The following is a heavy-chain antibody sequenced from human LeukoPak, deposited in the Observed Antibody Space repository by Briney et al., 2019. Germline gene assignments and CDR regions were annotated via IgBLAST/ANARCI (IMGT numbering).Heavy chain of an antibody. D-gene: IGHD4-17*01. CDR1: GFTFSNAW. Sequence: PGGSLRLSCAASGFTFSNAWMSWVRQAPGKGLEWVGRIKSKTDGGTTDYAAPVKGRFTISRDDSKNTLYLQMNSLKTEDTAVYYCTTEGMVTTLAFDIWGQGTMVTVSS. V-gene: IGHV3-15*01. J-gene: IGHJ3*02. CDR2: IKSKTDGGTT. CDR3: TTEGMVTTLAFDI.